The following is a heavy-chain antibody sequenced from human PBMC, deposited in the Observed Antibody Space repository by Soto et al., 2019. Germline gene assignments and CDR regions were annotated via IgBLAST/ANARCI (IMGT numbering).Heavy chain of an antibody. CDR2: ISYDGSNK. CDR3: AKAATFVAAAGSDY. D-gene: IGHD6-13*01. Sequence: VQLVESGGGVVQPGRSLRLSCAASGFTFSSYGMHWVRQAPGKGLEWVAVISYDGSNKYYADSVKGRFTISRDNSKNTLYLQMNSLRAEDTAVYYCAKAATFVAAAGSDYWGQGTLVTVSS. CDR1: GFTFSSYG. J-gene: IGHJ4*02. V-gene: IGHV3-30*18.